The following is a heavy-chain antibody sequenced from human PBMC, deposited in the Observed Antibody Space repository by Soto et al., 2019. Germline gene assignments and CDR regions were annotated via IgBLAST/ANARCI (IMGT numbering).Heavy chain of an antibody. D-gene: IGHD4-4*01. J-gene: IGHJ5*02. Sequence: AETLSLSCIVAVGSISIYYWSWIRQPAGKGLEWIGHIYNSGSTNYNPCLKSRVTISVDTPKNQFSLKLSSVTAADTAVYYCAREFKAGNSRVYNWFDPWGQGAMVTVSS. CDR2: IYNSGST. CDR3: AREFKAGNSRVYNWFDP. CDR1: VGSISIYY. V-gene: IGHV4-59*12.